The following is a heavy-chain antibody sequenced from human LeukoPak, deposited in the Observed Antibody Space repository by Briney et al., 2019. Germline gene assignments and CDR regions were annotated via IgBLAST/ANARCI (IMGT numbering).Heavy chain of an antibody. CDR1: GYRFISHY. CDR3: AREDSYCVGGDSYSFNF. V-gene: IGHV1-2*02. J-gene: IGHJ4*02. CDR2: MPVGNGNT. D-gene: IGHD2-21*02. Sequence: ASVKVSCKASGYRFISHYIHWVRQAPGQGPEWLGWMPVGNGNTRYPEKFEGRVTMTRDTSSNTAYMDLTSLRSDDTAVYYCAREDSYCVGGDSYSFNFWGQGALVTVSS.